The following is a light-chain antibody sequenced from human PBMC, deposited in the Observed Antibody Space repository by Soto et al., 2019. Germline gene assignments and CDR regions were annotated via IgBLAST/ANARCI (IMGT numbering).Light chain of an antibody. CDR1: QDIRTS. CDR3: QHYNTLPPFT. V-gene: IGKV1-33*01. CDR2: GAS. Sequence: DIQRTQSPSSLSASVGARVSITCQASQDIRTSLRWFQHKPGRAPKLLIYGASYLETGVPSRFRGSGSGTDFTFTITSLQPEDIATYYCQHYNTLPPFTFGPGTIVDIK. J-gene: IGKJ3*01.